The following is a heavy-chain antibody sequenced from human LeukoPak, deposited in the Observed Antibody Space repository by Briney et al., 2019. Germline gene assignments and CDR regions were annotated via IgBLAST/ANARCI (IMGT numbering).Heavy chain of an antibody. V-gene: IGHV1-24*01. CDR3: ATDIVVVPADPGGFDY. J-gene: IGHJ4*02. CDR2: FDPEDGET. D-gene: IGHD2-2*01. Sequence: ASVKVSCKVSGYTLTELSMHWVRQAPGKGLEWMGGFDPEDGETIYAQKFQGRVTMTEDTSTDTAYMELSSLRSEDTAVYYCATDIVVVPADPGGFDYWGQGTLVTVSS. CDR1: GYTLTELS.